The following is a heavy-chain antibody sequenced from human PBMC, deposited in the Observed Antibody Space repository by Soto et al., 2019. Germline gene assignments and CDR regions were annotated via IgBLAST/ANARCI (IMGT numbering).Heavy chain of an antibody. CDR3: ARGYCISTSCYDPHWFEP. Sequence: ASVKVSCKASGYTFTSYGISWVRQAPGQGLEWMGWISAYNGNTKNAQKFQGRVTMTTDTSTSTAYMELRSLRSDDTAVYYCARGYCISTSCYDPHWFEPWGQGTQVTVSS. CDR2: ISAYNGNT. D-gene: IGHD2-2*01. J-gene: IGHJ5*02. V-gene: IGHV1-18*01. CDR1: GYTFTSYG.